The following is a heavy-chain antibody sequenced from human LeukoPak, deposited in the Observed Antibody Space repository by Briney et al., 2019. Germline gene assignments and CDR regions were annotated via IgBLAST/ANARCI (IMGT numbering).Heavy chain of an antibody. J-gene: IGHJ5*02. V-gene: IGHV3-30*18. CDR3: AKNRYGSGKGFDP. Sequence: PGRSLRLSCAASGFTFGGYGMRWVRQAPGKGLEWVGVVSFDGSNKFYADSVKGRFTVSRDNSKNTLYLQMNSLRTEDTAVYYCAKNRYGSGKGFDPWGQGTLVTVSS. D-gene: IGHD3-10*01. CDR2: VSFDGSNK. CDR1: GFTFGGYG.